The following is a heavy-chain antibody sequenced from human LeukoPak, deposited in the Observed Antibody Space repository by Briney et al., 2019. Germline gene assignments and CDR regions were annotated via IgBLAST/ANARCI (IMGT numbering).Heavy chain of an antibody. CDR3: ARGEFRVVRRGAFDI. V-gene: IGHV4-59*08. J-gene: IGHJ3*02. D-gene: IGHD3-10*01. CDR1: GGSISSYY. CDR2: IYYSGST. Sequence: SETLSLTCTVSGGSISSYYWSWIRQPPGNGLEWIGHIYYSGSTNYNPSLKSRVTISVDTSKNQFSLKLSSVTAADTAVYYCARGEFRVVRRGAFDIWGQGTMVTVSS.